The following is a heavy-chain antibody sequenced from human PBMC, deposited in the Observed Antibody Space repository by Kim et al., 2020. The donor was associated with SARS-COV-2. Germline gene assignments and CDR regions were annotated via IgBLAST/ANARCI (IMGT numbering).Heavy chain of an antibody. CDR2: IYPGDSDT. CDR3: ASQSYYYDSSGYSYYFDY. Sequence: GESLKISCKGSGYSFTSYWIGWVRQIPGKGLEWMGIIYPGDSDTRYSPSFQGQVTISADKSISTAYLQWSSLKASDTAMYYCASQSYYYDSSGYSYYFDYWGQGTLVTVSS. J-gene: IGHJ4*02. D-gene: IGHD3-22*01. V-gene: IGHV5-51*01. CDR1: GYSFTSYW.